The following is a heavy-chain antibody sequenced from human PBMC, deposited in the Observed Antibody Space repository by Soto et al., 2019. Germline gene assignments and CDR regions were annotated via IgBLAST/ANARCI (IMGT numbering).Heavy chain of an antibody. D-gene: IGHD6-19*01. J-gene: IGHJ6*02. V-gene: IGHV3-30*18. Sequence: GGSLRLSCAASGFTFSSYDMHWVRQAPGKGLEWVAVISYDGSNKYYADSVKGRFTISRDNSKNTLYLQMNSLRAEDTAVYYCAKSWEWLASYYYYGMDVWGQGPTVTVSS. CDR3: AKSWEWLASYYYYGMDV. CDR1: GFTFSSYD. CDR2: ISYDGSNK.